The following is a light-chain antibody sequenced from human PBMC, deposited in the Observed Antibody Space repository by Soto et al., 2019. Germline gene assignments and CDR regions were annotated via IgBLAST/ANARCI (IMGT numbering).Light chain of an antibody. Sequence: QSVLTQPASVSGSPGQSITISCTGTSSDVGGYNYVSWYQQHPGKAPKLMIYGVRNRPSGVSNRFSGSKSGNTASLTISGLQAEDEADYSCSSYTSSSTVVFGGGTKVTVL. CDR2: GVR. CDR1: SSDVGGYNY. V-gene: IGLV2-14*01. CDR3: SSYTSSSTVV. J-gene: IGLJ2*01.